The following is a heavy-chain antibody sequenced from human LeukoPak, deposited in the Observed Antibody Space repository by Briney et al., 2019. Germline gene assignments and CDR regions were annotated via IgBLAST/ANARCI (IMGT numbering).Heavy chain of an antibody. Sequence: ASETLSLTCTVSGGSISSYYWGWIRQPPGEGLEWIGSIYYSGSTYYNPSLKSRVTISVDTSKNQFSLKLSSVTAADTAVYYCARGRDYGNYFDYWGQGTLVTVSS. CDR2: IYYSGST. CDR3: ARGRDYGNYFDY. D-gene: IGHD4-17*01. V-gene: IGHV4-39*07. J-gene: IGHJ4*02. CDR1: GGSISSYY.